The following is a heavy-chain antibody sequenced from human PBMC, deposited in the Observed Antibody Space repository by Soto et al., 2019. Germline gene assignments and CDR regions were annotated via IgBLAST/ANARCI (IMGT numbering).Heavy chain of an antibody. CDR1: GYTFTSYG. D-gene: IGHD3-22*01. Sequence: ASVKVSCKASGYTFTSYGISWVRQAPGQGLEWMGWISAYNGNTNYAQKLQGRVTMTTDTSTSTAYMELRSLRSDDTAVYYCARESKYDSSGYPTDWGQGTLVTVS. V-gene: IGHV1-18*01. CDR2: ISAYNGNT. CDR3: ARESKYDSSGYPTD. J-gene: IGHJ4*02.